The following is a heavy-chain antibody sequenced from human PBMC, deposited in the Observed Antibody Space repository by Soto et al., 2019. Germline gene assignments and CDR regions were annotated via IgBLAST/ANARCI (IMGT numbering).Heavy chain of an antibody. J-gene: IGHJ4*02. CDR3: AIEKNSGYYRTVDY. Sequence: QVQLVASGGGVVQPGRSLSLSCAASGFTLSGHGLHWVRQAPGKGLEWVAVVTHDGTERHYPDSVKGRFTITRDISNSTFYLQMNSLRVEDTALYYCAIEKNSGYYRTVDYWGQGTLVTVSS. CDR2: VTHDGTER. V-gene: IGHV3-30*03. D-gene: IGHD3-10*01. CDR1: GFTLSGHG.